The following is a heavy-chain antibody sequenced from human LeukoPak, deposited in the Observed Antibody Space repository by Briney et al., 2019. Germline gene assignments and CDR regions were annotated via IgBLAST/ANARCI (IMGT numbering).Heavy chain of an antibody. CDR2: ISASGGST. D-gene: IGHD3-3*01. CDR3: ARDREVYYDFWSGPCEFDP. Sequence: GGSLRLSCAASGFTFSSSAMIWVRQVPGKGLEWVSGISASGGSTNYADSVKGRFTISRDNSKNTLYLQMNSLRAEDTAVYYCARDREVYYDFWSGPCEFDPWGQGTLVTVSS. J-gene: IGHJ5*02. CDR1: GFTFSSSA. V-gene: IGHV3-23*01.